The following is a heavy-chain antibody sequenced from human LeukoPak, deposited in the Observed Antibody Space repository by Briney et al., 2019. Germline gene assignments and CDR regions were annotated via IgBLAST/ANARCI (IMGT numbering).Heavy chain of an antibody. V-gene: IGHV3-9*01. Sequence: GGSLRLSRAASGFTFDDYAMHWVRQAPGKGLEWVSGISWNSGSIGYADSVKGRFTISRDNAKNSLYLQMNSLRVEDTAVYYCANGLGSGWFDYWGQGTLVTVSS. CDR3: ANGLGSGWFDY. CDR1: GFTFDDYA. J-gene: IGHJ4*02. D-gene: IGHD6-19*01. CDR2: ISWNSGSI.